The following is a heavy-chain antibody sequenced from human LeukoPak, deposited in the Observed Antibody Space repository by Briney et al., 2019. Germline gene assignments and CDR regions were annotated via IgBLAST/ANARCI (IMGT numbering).Heavy chain of an antibody. CDR3: AAGCGSSSTYYYGMDV. CDR2: TWYDGSNK. J-gene: IGHJ6*02. V-gene: IGHV3-33*01. D-gene: IGHD6-6*01. Sequence: GGSLRLSCAASGFTFSSYGMHWVRQAPGKGLEWVAVTWYDGSNKYYADSVKGRFTISRDNSKNTLYLQMNSLRAEDTAVYYCAAGCGSSSTYYYGMDVWGQGTTVTVSS. CDR1: GFTFSSYG.